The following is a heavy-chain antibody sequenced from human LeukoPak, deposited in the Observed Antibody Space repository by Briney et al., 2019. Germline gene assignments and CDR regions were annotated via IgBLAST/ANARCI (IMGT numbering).Heavy chain of an antibody. V-gene: IGHV1-24*01. Sequence: ASVEVSRKVSGGTVTELSMHWVRQAPGKGLEWMGGFDPEDGDTIYAQKFQGRVTMTEDTSTGTAYMELSSLRSEDTAVYYCATGLEWLLYGFFDHWGQGTLVTVSS. CDR3: ATGLEWLLYGFFDH. D-gene: IGHD3-3*01. J-gene: IGHJ4*02. CDR2: FDPEDGDT. CDR1: GGTVTELS.